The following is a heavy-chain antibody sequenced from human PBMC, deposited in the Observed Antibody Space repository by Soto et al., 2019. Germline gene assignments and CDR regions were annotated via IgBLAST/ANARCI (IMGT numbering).Heavy chain of an antibody. J-gene: IGHJ4*02. CDR1: GVSISNSSYY. Sequence: SETLSLTCTVSGVSISNSSYYWGWVRRPPGKGLEWIGTIYYSGITYYNPSLKSRVTISVDTSKNQFSLKLTSVTAADTAVYYCARHGSNWGQGTLVTVSS. V-gene: IGHV4-39*01. CDR2: IYYSGIT. CDR3: ARHGSN.